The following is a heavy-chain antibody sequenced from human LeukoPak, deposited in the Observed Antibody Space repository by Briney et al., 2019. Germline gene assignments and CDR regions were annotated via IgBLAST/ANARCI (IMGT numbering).Heavy chain of an antibody. CDR1: GGSISSYY. Sequence: SETLSLTCTVSGGSISSYYWSWIRQPPGIGLDWIGYIYYSGSTNYNPSLKSRVTISVDTSKNQFSLKLTSVTAADTAVYYCARVRFGYGGFDPWGQGTLVTVSS. V-gene: IGHV4-59*01. D-gene: IGHD3-16*01. CDR2: IYYSGST. J-gene: IGHJ5*02. CDR3: ARVRFGYGGFDP.